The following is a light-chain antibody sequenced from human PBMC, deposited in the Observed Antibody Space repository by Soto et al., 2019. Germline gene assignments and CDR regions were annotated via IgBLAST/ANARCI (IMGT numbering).Light chain of an antibody. CDR1: QSVSSSY. CDR3: QQYGSSPPIT. V-gene: IGKV3-20*01. J-gene: IGKJ5*01. Sequence: EIVLTQSPGTLSLSPGERGTLSCRASQSVSSSYLAWYQQKPGQAPRLLIYGASSRATGIPDRFSGSGSGTDFTLTISRLEPEDFAVYYFQQYGSSPPITFGQGTRLEIK. CDR2: GAS.